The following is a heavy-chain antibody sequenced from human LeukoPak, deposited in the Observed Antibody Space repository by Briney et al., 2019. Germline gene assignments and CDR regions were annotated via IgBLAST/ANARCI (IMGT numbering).Heavy chain of an antibody. CDR3: ATLADSSGRNYYYYYMDV. J-gene: IGHJ6*03. V-gene: IGHV3-21*01. Sequence: GGSLRLSCVASGFTFSSYSMNWVRQAPGKGLEWVSSISSSSSYIYYADSVKGRFTISRDNAKNSLYLQMNSLRAEDTAVYYCATLADSSGRNYYYYYMDVWGKGTTVTVSS. CDR2: ISSSSSYI. CDR1: GFTFSSYS. D-gene: IGHD3-22*01.